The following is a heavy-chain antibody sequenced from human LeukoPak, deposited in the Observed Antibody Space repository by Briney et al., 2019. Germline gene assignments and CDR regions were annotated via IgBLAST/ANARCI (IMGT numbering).Heavy chain of an antibody. V-gene: IGHV3-30-3*01. J-gene: IGHJ6*03. CDR3: AKGEHRDYYYYYYMDV. Sequence: GGSLRLSCAASGFTFSSYARHWVRQAPGKGLEWVAVISYDGSNKYYADSVKGRFTISRDNAKNSLYLQMNSLRAEDMALYYCAKGEHRDYYYYYYMDVWGKGTTVTVSS. D-gene: IGHD1-26*01. CDR2: ISYDGSNK. CDR1: GFTFSSYA.